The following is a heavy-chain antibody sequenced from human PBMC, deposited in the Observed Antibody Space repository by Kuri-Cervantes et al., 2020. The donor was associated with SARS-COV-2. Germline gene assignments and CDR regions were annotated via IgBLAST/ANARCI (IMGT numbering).Heavy chain of an antibody. CDR3: ARIFDHYAMDV. D-gene: IGHD2-2*01. CDR1: RCSLTTSGMS. CDR2: IYWDDDD. J-gene: IGHJ6*02. Sequence: SGPTLVKPTQTLTLTCTFARCSLTTSGMSVGWVRQPPGEALEWLALIYWDDDDLYNASLRARLTISKDTSKNQVDLTLTNVDPMDTGTYYCARIFDHYAMDVWGQGTTVTVSS. V-gene: IGHV2-70*19.